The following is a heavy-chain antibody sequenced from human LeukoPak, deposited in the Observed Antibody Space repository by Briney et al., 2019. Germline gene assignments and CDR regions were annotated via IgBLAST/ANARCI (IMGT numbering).Heavy chain of an antibody. CDR3: ARDWSYYDSSGSLTYTFDY. CDR1: GGTFSSYA. D-gene: IGHD3-22*01. J-gene: IGHJ4*02. V-gene: IGHV1-69*13. Sequence: SVKVSCKASGGTFSSYAISWVRQDPGQGLEWMGGIIPIFGTANYAQKFQGRVTITADESTSTAYMELSSLRSEDTAVYYCARDWSYYDSSGSLTYTFDYWGQGTLVTVSS. CDR2: IIPIFGTA.